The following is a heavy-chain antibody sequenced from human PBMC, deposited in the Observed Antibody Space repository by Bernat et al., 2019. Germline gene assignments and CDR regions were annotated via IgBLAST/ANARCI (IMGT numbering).Heavy chain of an antibody. Sequence: EVQLVESGGGLVKPGGSLRLSCAASGFTFSSYSMNWVRQAPGKGLEWVSVIYSGGNTVHADSVKGRFTISRDNSKNTLNLQMNSLRTEDTAVYYCATSIAAAGMGYFQHWGQGTLVTVSS. V-gene: IGHV3-66*01. CDR2: IYSGGNT. J-gene: IGHJ1*01. CDR1: GFTFSSYS. CDR3: ATSIAAAGMGYFQH. D-gene: IGHD6-13*01.